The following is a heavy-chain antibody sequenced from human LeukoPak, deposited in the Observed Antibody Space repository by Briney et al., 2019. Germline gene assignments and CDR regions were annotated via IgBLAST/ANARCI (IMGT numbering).Heavy chain of an antibody. J-gene: IGHJ4*02. CDR2: ISYDGSNK. V-gene: IGHV3-30*04. D-gene: IGHD3-3*01. Sequence: GGSLRLSCAASGFTFSSYAMHWVRQAPGKGLEWVAVISYDGSNKYYADSVKGRFTISRDNSKNTLYLQMNSLRAEDTAVYYCAKHPQVDYDSDQDYWGQGTLVTVSS. CDR3: AKHPQVDYDSDQDY. CDR1: GFTFSSYA.